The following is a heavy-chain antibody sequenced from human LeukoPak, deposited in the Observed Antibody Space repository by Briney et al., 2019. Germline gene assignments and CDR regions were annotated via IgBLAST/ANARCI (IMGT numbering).Heavy chain of an antibody. D-gene: IGHD6-13*01. Sequence: GASVKVSCKASGYTFTGYYMHWVRQAPGQELEWMGWINPNSGGTNYAQKFQGRVTMTRDTSISTAYMELSRLRSDDTAVYYFARGLERIAAAVTPSRLGDYWGQGTLVTVSS. J-gene: IGHJ4*02. V-gene: IGHV1-2*02. CDR2: INPNSGGT. CDR3: ARGLERIAAAVTPSRLGDY. CDR1: GYTFTGYY.